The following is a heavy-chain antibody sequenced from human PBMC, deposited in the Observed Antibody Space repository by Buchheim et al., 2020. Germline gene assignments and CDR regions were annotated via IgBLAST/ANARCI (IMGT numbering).Heavy chain of an antibody. CDR3: ARGDDGSGYNY. Sequence: QLQESGSGVVRPSETLSLTCAVYGGSFSGYYWSWIRQPPGKGLEWIGEINHSGSTNYNPSLKSRVTISVDTSKNQFSLKLSSVTAADTAVYYCARGDDGSGYNYWGQGTL. D-gene: IGHD3-10*01. CDR2: INHSGST. CDR1: GGSFSGYY. J-gene: IGHJ4*02. V-gene: IGHV4-34*01.